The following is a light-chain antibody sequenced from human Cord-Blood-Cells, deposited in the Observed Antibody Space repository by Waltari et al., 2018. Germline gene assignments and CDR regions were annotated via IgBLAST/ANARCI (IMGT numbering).Light chain of an antibody. CDR2: GAS. V-gene: IGKV3-15*01. CDR1: QSVSSN. CDR3: QQYNNWPPLT. J-gene: IGKJ4*01. Sequence: EIAMKQSQATLPVSPGERATDSCRASQSVSSNLAWYQQKPGQAPRLLIYGASTRATGIPARFSGSGSGTEFTLTISSLQSEDFAVYYCQQYNNWPPLTFGGGTKVEIK.